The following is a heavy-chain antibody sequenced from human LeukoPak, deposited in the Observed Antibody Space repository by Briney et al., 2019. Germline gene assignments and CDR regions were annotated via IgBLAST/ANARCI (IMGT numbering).Heavy chain of an antibody. CDR2: IYYSGST. CDR3: ARTRRITMVRGGILFDP. V-gene: IGHV4-31*03. D-gene: IGHD3-10*01. CDR1: SGSISSGGYY. Sequence: SQTLSLTCSVSSGSISSGGYYWSWIRQHPGKGLEWIGYIYYSGSTYYNPSLKSRVTISVDTSKNQFSLKLSSVTAADTAVYYCARTRRITMVRGGILFDPWGQGTLVTVSS. J-gene: IGHJ5*02.